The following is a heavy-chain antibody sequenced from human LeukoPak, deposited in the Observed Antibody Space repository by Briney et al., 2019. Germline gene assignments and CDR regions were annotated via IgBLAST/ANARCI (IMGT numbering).Heavy chain of an antibody. CDR1: GYTFTSYY. J-gene: IGHJ3*02. CDR3: AVPDRGPTLNLHAFDI. Sequence: ASVKVSRKASGYTFTSYYMHWVRQAPGQGLEWMGIINPSGGSTSYAQKFQGRVTMTRDTSTSTVYMELSSLRSEDTAVYYCAVPDRGPTLNLHAFDIWGQGTMVTVSS. D-gene: IGHD3-10*01. CDR2: INPSGGST. V-gene: IGHV1-46*01.